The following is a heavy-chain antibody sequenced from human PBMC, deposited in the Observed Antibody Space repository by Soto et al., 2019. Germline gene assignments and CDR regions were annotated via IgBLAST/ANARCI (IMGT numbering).Heavy chain of an antibody. CDR2: ISATGDRT. Sequence: GGSLRLSCAASGFPFITCPISWIRQAAVMVLQLFSSISATGDRTRYLDSVQGLFAISRYNSDNTLCLLMTSLTADDTDVYYFTSVTTPTEFWGQGTLVTVSS. D-gene: IGHD4-17*01. J-gene: IGHJ4*02. CDR1: GFPFITCP. CDR3: TSVTTPTEF. V-gene: IGHV3-23*01.